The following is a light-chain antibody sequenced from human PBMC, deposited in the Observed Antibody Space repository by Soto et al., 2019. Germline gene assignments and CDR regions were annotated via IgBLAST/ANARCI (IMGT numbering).Light chain of an antibody. V-gene: IGKV3-15*01. CDR2: DTS. Sequence: EVVMTQSPATLSVSPGERATLSCRASQGIGSTLAWYQQKPGQTPRLLIYDTSTRATGVPARFIGSASGTEFTLTITSLQSEDFAIYYCQHYVTGPRALGGGTRVENK. CDR3: QHYVTGPRA. J-gene: IGKJ4*01. CDR1: QGIGST.